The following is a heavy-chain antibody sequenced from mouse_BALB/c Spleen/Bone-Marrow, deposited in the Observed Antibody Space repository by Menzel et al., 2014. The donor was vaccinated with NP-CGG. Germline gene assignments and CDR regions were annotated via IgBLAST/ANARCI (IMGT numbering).Heavy chain of an antibody. CDR1: GFTFSNYW. CDR2: IRLKSNNYAT. J-gene: IGHJ4*01. V-gene: IGHV6-6*02. Sequence: EVKVVESGGGLVQPGGSMKLSCVASGFTFSNYWMNWVRQSPEKGLEWVAEIRLKSNNYATHYAESVKGRFTISRDDSESSVYLQMNNLRAGDTDIYYCTGGVYGGQGTSVTLSS. CDR3: TGGVY.